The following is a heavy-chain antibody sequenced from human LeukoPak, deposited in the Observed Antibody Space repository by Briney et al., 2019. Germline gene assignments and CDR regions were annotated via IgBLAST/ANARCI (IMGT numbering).Heavy chain of an antibody. CDR3: AKEARYSSSWYYYYYGMDV. CDR2: ISYDGSNK. J-gene: IGHJ6*02. Sequence: GRSLRLSCAASGFTFSSYGMRWVRQAPGKGLEWVAVISYDGSNKYYADSVKGRFTISRDNSKNTLYLQMNSLRAEDTAVYYCAKEARYSSSWYYYYYGMDVWGQGTTVTVSS. D-gene: IGHD6-13*01. CDR1: GFTFSSYG. V-gene: IGHV3-30*18.